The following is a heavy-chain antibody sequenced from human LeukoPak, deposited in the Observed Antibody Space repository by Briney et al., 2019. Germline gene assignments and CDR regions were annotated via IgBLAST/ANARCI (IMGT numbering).Heavy chain of an antibody. D-gene: IGHD3-16*01. V-gene: IGHV3-23*01. J-gene: IGHJ6*02. CDR3: AKDEVGPYYYGMDV. CDR2: ISGSGGST. Sequence: GGSLRLSCAASGFTFSSYAMSWVRQAPGKGLEWVSSISGSGGSTYYADSVKGRFTISRDNSKNTLYLQMNSLRAEDTAVYYCAKDEVGPYYYGMDVWGQGTTVTVSS. CDR1: GFTFSSYA.